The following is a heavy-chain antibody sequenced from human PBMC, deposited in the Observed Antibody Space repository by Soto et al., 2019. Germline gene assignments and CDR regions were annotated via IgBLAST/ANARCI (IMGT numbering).Heavy chain of an antibody. D-gene: IGHD6-25*01. Sequence: QVQLVESGGGVVQPGRSLRLSCAASGFTFSSYGMHWVRQAPGKGLEWVAVIWYDGSNKYYADSVKGRFTISRDNSKNTLYLQMNSLRAEDTAVYYCARDLRAALFDYWGQGTLVTVSS. CDR1: GFTFSSYG. CDR2: IWYDGSNK. V-gene: IGHV3-33*01. CDR3: ARDLRAALFDY. J-gene: IGHJ4*02.